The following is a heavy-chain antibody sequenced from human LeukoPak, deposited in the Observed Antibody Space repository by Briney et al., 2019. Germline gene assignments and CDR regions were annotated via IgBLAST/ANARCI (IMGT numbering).Heavy chain of an antibody. V-gene: IGHV4-39*07. CDR1: GGSISSSSYY. CDR2: IYYSGDT. D-gene: IGHD3-22*01. Sequence: SETLSLTCTVSGGSISSSSYYWGWIRQPPGKGLEWIGSIYYSGDTYYNPSLKSRVTISVDTSKNQFSLKLSSVTAADTAVYYCARVEVVVITPDAFDIWGQGTMVTVSS. CDR3: ARVEVVVITPDAFDI. J-gene: IGHJ3*02.